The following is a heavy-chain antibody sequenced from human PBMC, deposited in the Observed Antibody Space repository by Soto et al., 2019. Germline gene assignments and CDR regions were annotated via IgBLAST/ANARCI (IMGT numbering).Heavy chain of an antibody. J-gene: IGHJ4*02. CDR2: VSHSGST. V-gene: IGHV4-31*03. Sequence: SETLSLTCTVSGGSISSAAYYWSWIRQHPGKGLEWIGYVSHSGSTYYNPSLKSRVIISVDTSKNQFSLSLTSVTAADTAVYYCAKGYAYGSNLLACSGQRALVIGSS. D-gene: IGHD3-10*01. CDR3: AKGYAYGSNLLAC. CDR1: GGSISSAAYY.